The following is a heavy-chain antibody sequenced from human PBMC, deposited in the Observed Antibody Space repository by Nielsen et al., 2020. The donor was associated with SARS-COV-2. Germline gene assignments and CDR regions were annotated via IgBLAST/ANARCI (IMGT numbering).Heavy chain of an antibody. CDR2: ISYDGSNK. CDR3: ARGGSKDGMDV. Sequence: GESLKISCAASGFTFSSYGMHWVRQAPGKGLEWVAVISYDGSNKYYADSVKGRFTISRDNSKNTLYLQMNSLRAGDTAVYYCARGGSKDGMDVWGQGTTVTVSS. D-gene: IGHD6-13*01. J-gene: IGHJ6*02. V-gene: IGHV3-30*03. CDR1: GFTFSSYG.